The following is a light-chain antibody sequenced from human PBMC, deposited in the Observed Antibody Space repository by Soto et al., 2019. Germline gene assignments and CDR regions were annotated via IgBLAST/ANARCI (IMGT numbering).Light chain of an antibody. V-gene: IGLV2-23*02. CDR1: TSDVGSYDI. CDR2: EVT. J-gene: IGLJ2*01. CDR3: CSYAGDNDVI. Sequence: QSALTQPASASGSPGQSITISCIGATSDVGSYDIVSWYQQHPGGAPKLLIYEVTKRPSGVSNRFSGSKSGNTASLTISGLQAEDEADYYCCSYAGDNDVIFGGGTKLTVL.